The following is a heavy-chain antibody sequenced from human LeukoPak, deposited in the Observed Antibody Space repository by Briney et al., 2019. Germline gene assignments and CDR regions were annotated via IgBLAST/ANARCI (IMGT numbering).Heavy chain of an antibody. Sequence: INPNSCGTNYAQKFHGRVTITRDKAISTEYMEMSRVRSDDTAVYYCAREMRLGKLSKLDYWGQGTLVTVSS. CDR2: INPNSCGT. V-gene: IGHV1-2*02. J-gene: IGHJ4*02. D-gene: IGHD7-27*01. CDR3: AREMRLGKLSKLDY.